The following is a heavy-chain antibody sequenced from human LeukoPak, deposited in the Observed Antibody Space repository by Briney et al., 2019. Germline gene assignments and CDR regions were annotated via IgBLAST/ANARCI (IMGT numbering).Heavy chain of an antibody. J-gene: IGHJ4*02. CDR3: VKDRWIQLWGNFDY. Sequence: PGGSLRLSCSASGFTFSTHAMHWVRQAPGKGLEYVSAISSNGGSTYYADSVKGRFTISRDNSKNILYLQMSSLRAEDTAVYYCVKDRWIQLWGNFDYWGQGTLVTVSS. CDR1: GFTFSTHA. CDR2: ISSNGGST. V-gene: IGHV3-64D*06. D-gene: IGHD5-18*01.